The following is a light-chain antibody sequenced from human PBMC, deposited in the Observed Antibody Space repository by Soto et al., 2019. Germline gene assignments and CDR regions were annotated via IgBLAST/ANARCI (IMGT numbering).Light chain of an antibody. V-gene: IGKV3-11*01. CDR2: DAF. J-gene: IGKJ1*01. CDR1: QSVGSQ. CDR3: QRRSNWPRT. Sequence: EIVLTQSPATLSLSPGERATLSCRASQSVGSQLAWFQHKPGQAPRLLIYDAFNRATGIPARFSGSGSGTDFTLTIGSLEPEDFAVYYCQRRSNWPRTFGQGTKVKIK.